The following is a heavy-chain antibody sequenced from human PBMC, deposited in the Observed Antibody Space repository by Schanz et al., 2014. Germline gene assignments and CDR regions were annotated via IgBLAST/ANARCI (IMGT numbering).Heavy chain of an antibody. Sequence: VQLQESGPGLVKPSQTLSLTCTVSGGSINSGGFYWSWIRQHPGKGLEWVSYISSVGISKYYADPVKGRFTISRDSAKNSLYLQMNSLRAEDTAVYYCARQRSYFYAMDVWGQGTTVTVSS. CDR1: GGSINSGGFY. CDR3: ARQRSYFYAMDV. J-gene: IGHJ6*02. V-gene: IGHV3-11*01. CDR2: ISSVGISK.